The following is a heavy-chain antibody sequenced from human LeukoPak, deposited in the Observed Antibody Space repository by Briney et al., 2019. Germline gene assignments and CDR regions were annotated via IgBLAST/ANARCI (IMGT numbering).Heavy chain of an antibody. CDR2: INHSGST. V-gene: IGHV4-34*01. CDR1: GGSFSGYY. Sequence: PSETLSLTCAVYGGSFSGYYWSLIRQPPGKGLEWIGEINHSGSTNYNPSLKSRVTISVDTSKNQFSLKLSSVTAADTAVYYCARNYGDYERYFDYWGQGTLVTVSS. CDR3: ARNYGDYERYFDY. J-gene: IGHJ4*02. D-gene: IGHD4-17*01.